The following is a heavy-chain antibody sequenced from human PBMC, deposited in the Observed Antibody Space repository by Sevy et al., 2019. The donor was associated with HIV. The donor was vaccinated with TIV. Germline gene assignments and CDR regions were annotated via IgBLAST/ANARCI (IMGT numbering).Heavy chain of an antibody. J-gene: IGHJ4*02. CDR1: GFTFSNAW. CDR2: VKSKTAGGTT. D-gene: IGHD5-12*01. Sequence: GESLKISCAASGFTFSNAWMSWVRQAPGKGLEWVGRVKSKTAGGTTDYPAPVKGRFIISRDDSNNTLYLQMNSLKAEDTAVYYCATGAQFSGSVFDYWGQGTLVTVSS. CDR3: ATGAQFSGSVFDY. V-gene: IGHV3-15*01.